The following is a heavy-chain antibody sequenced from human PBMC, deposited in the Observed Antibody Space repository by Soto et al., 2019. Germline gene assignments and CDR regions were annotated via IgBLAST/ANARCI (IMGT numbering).Heavy chain of an antibody. CDR3: ARLDGDSGNWFDP. J-gene: IGHJ5*02. V-gene: IGHV4-39*01. Sequence: SETLSLTCTVSGASISDSTYYWGWFRQPPGKGLEWIGSISTSGSTYSNPSLKSRVTISVDTSKSQLSLKLTSVTAADTAVFYCARLDGDSGNWFDPWGQGTLVTVSS. CDR2: ISTSGST. CDR1: GASISDSTYY. D-gene: IGHD4-17*01.